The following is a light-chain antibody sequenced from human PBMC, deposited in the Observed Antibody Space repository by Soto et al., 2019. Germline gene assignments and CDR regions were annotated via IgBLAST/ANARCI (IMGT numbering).Light chain of an antibody. CDR1: SSNIGAGYD. CDR3: QSYDSSLISYV. J-gene: IGLJ1*01. V-gene: IGLV1-40*01. Sequence: QSVLTQPPSVSGAPRQRVTISCSGSSSNIGAGYDVHWYQQLPGTAPKLLIYVNNNRPSGVPGRFSGSKAGTSASLDITGLHAEDEADCYLQSYDSSLISYVFGTGTKHTVL. CDR2: VNN.